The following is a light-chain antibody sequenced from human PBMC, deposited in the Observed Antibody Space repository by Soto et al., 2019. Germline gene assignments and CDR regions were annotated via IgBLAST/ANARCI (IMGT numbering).Light chain of an antibody. CDR2: SAS. V-gene: IGKV1-39*01. Sequence: DIQMTQSPSSLSASVGHRVTITCRASQTINTFLHWYQQKPGHAPNLLIYSASTLQPGVPSRFSGSGSGTDFTLTISSLQPEDFATYFCQQTFSFPHTCGPGTKVDLK. CDR3: QQTFSFPHT. CDR1: QTINTF. J-gene: IGKJ3*01.